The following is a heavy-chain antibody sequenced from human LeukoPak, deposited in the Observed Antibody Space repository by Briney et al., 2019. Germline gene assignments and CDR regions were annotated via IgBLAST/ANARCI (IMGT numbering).Heavy chain of an antibody. V-gene: IGHV3-30*18. J-gene: IGHJ4*02. D-gene: IGHD1-26*01. Sequence: GGSLRLSCAASGFTFSSYGMHWVRQAPGKGLEWVAVISYDGSNKYYADSVKGRFTISRDNSKNTLYLQMNSLRAEDTAVYYCAKVRLWGATINYFDYWGQGTLVTVSS. CDR1: GFTFSSYG. CDR2: ISYDGSNK. CDR3: AKVRLWGATINYFDY.